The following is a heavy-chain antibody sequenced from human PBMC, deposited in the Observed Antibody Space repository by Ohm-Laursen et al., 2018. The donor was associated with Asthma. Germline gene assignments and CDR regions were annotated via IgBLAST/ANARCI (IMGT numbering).Heavy chain of an antibody. CDR2: GGSYYDGGLK. CDR3: ARDVMEWYLPAFDF. Sequence: LSLTCAASGFTFRSYAMHWVRQAPGKGLEWVAVGGSYYDGGLKYYADSVNGRFTVSRGDSKNTLYLQMNSLRPDDTAVYYCARDVMEWYLPAFDFWGQGTLVTVSS. J-gene: IGHJ4*02. V-gene: IGHV3-30-3*01. D-gene: IGHD3-3*01. CDR1: GFTFRSYA.